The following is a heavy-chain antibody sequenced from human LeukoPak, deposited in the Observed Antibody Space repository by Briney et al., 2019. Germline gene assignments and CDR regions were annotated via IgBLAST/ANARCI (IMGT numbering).Heavy chain of an antibody. CDR3: AGPTKYFQH. CDR2: IYYSGST. J-gene: IGHJ1*01. V-gene: IGHV4-59*08. CDR1: GGSISSHH. Sequence: SETLSLTCTVSGGSISSHHWSWIRQPPGKGLEWIGYIYYSGSTNYNPSLKSRVTISVDTSKNQFSLRLSSVTAADTAVYYCAGPTKYFQHWGQGTLVTVSS.